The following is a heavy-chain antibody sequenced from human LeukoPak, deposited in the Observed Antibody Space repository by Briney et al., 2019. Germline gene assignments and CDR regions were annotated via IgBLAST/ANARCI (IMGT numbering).Heavy chain of an antibody. CDR2: IDHRGDT. J-gene: IGHJ4*03. V-gene: IGHV4-34*01. D-gene: IGHD5-24*01. CDR1: GGSFSRYY. Sequence: SETLSLTCAVYGGSFSRYYWSWLRQSPGKGLEWIAEIDHRGDTNYNPSVKSRVTISVDTSKNQFSLKVRSLSAADTAVYYCARGATISETGYFDFWGQGTLVTVSS. CDR3: ARGATISETGYFDF.